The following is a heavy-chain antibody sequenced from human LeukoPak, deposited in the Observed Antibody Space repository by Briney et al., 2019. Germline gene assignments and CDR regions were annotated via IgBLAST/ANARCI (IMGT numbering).Heavy chain of an antibody. CDR3: ARVLRLDIWFGECGDDY. CDR1: GFTFSSYG. Sequence: GGSLRLSCAASGFTFSSYGMHWVRQAPGKGLEWVAVIWYDGSNKYYADSLKGRFTISRDNSKNTLYLQMNSLRAEDTAVYYCARVLRLDIWFGECGDDYWGQGTLVTVSS. J-gene: IGHJ4*02. V-gene: IGHV3-33*01. CDR2: IWYDGSNK. D-gene: IGHD3-10*01.